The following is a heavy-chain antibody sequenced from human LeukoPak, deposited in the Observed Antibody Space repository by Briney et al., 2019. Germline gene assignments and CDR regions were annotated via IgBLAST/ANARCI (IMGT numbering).Heavy chain of an antibody. CDR1: GYGFTSYW. V-gene: IGHV5-51*01. CDR2: IYPGDSDT. CDR3: ARLSSFYDSSGYAPHYYYYYGMDV. J-gene: IGHJ6*02. D-gene: IGHD3-22*01. Sequence: GESLKISCKGSGYGFTSYWIGWVRQMPGKGLEWMGIIYPGDSDTRYSPSFQGQVTISADKSISTAYLQWSSLKASDTAMYYCARLSSFYDSSGYAPHYYYYYGMDVWGQGTTVTVSS.